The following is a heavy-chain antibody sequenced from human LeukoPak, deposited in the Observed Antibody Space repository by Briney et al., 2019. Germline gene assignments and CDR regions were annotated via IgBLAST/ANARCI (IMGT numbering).Heavy chain of an antibody. CDR2: IIPIFGTA. J-gene: IGHJ6*02. CDR3: ARTYFDWYYYYGMDV. Sequence: SVKVSCKASGGTFSSYAISWVRQAPGQGLEWMGGIIPIFGTANYAQKFQGRVTITADESTSTAYMELSSLRSEDTAVYHCARTYFDWYYYYGMDVWGQGTTVTVSS. V-gene: IGHV1-69*13. D-gene: IGHD3-9*01. CDR1: GGTFSSYA.